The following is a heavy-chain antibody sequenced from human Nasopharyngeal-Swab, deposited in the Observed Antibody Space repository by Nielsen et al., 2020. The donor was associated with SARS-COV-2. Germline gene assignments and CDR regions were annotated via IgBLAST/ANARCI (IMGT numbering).Heavy chain of an antibody. V-gene: IGHV3-15*01. Sequence: IRQPPGEGLEWVGRIKSKTEGGTTDCAAPVKGRFTISRDDSKNPLYLQMNSLKTEDTAVYYCTTGRPGIAVAGTDYWGQGTLVTVSS. J-gene: IGHJ4*02. CDR2: IKSKTEGGTT. D-gene: IGHD6-19*01. CDR3: TTGRPGIAVAGTDY.